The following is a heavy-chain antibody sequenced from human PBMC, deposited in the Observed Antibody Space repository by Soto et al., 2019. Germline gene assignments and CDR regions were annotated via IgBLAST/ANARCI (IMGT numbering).Heavy chain of an antibody. J-gene: IGHJ4*02. CDR2: IYYSGST. CDR3: ARSITYYYGSGSYQFDY. Sequence: SETLSLTCTVSGGSINSYYWSWIRQPPGKGLEWIGYIYYSGSTNYNPSLKSRVTISVDTSKNQFSLKLSSVTAADTAVYYCARSITYYYGSGSYQFDYWGQGTLVTVSS. CDR1: GGSINSYY. V-gene: IGHV4-59*08. D-gene: IGHD3-10*01.